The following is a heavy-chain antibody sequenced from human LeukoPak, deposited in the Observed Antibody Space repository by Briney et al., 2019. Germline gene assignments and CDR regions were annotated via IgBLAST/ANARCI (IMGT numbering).Heavy chain of an antibody. CDR1: GFTFSTYA. J-gene: IGHJ4*02. Sequence: GRSLRLSCAASGFTFSTYAMHWVRQAPGKGLEWVAVISYDGANEYYADSVKGRLSISRDNSKNTLYLQMNSLSVDDTAVYSCARDLGIRNSGTYFDYWGQGTLVTVSS. CDR2: ISYDGANE. CDR3: ARDLGIRNSGTYFDY. V-gene: IGHV3-30*04. D-gene: IGHD1-26*01.